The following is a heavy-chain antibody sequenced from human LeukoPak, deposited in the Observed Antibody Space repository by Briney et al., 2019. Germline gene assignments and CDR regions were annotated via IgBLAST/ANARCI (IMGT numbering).Heavy chain of an antibody. D-gene: IGHD5-24*01. V-gene: IGHV1-69*01. CDR3: ARGSERDGYNSPVRY. CDR1: GGTFSSYA. J-gene: IGHJ4*02. CDR2: IIPIFGTA. Sequence: SVKVSCKASGGTFSSYAISWVRQAPGQGLEWMGGIIPIFGTANYAQKSQGRVTITADESTSTAYMELSSLRSEDTAVYYCARGSERDGYNSPVRYWGQGTLVTVSS.